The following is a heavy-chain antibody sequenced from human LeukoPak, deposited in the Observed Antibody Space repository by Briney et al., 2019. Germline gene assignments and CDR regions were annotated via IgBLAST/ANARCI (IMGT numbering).Heavy chain of an antibody. V-gene: IGHV3-23*01. Sequence: GGSLRLSCAASGFTFSDYYMSWIRQAPGKGLEWVSAISSSGHSTYYTDSVKGRFTISRDNSRNTLYLQMNSLRDEDTAVYYCANDFDYWGQGTLVTVSS. CDR1: GFTFSDYY. CDR3: ANDFDY. J-gene: IGHJ4*02. CDR2: ISSSGHST.